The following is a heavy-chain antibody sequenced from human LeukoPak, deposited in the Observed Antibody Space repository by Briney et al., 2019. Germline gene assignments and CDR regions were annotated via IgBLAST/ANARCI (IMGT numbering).Heavy chain of an antibody. D-gene: IGHD6-13*01. J-gene: IGHJ4*02. CDR3: VRGTIAVGGTDY. CDR1: GFTFSGYW. V-gene: IGHV3-74*01. CDR2: LNTDGRTT. Sequence: AGSLRLSCAASGFTFSGYWMHWVRQPPGKGLIWVSRLNTDGRTTNYADLVKGRFTISRDNARNTLYLQMNSLRPDDTAVYYCVRGTIAVGGTDYWGQGTLVTVSS.